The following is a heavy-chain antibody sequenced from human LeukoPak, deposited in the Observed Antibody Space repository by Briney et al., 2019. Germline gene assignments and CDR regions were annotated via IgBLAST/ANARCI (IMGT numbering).Heavy chain of an antibody. CDR1: GFTFSSYS. CDR2: ISSSSSYI. V-gene: IGHV3-21*01. D-gene: IGHD3-22*01. J-gene: IGHJ4*02. CDR3: ARGDYYDSSGYYPLDY. Sequence: GGPLRLSCAASGFTFSSYSMNWVRQAPGKGLEWVSSISSSSSYIYYADSVKGRFTISRDNAKNSLYLQMNSLRAEDTAVYYCARGDYYDSSGYYPLDYWGQGTLVTVSS.